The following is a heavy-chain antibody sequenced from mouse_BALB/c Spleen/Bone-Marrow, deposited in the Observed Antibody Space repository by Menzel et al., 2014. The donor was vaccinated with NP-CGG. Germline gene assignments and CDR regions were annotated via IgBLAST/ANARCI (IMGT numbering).Heavy chain of an antibody. D-gene: IGHD2-4*01. CDR3: TIYYDYDWYFDV. V-gene: IGHV1S81*02. CDR2: INPSNGGT. CDR1: GYTFTSYY. Sequence: VHLVESGAELVKPGASVKLSCKASGYTFTSYYMYWVKQRPGQGLEWIGEINPSNGGTNFNEKFKSKATLTVDKSSSTAYMQLSSLTSEDSAVYYCTIYYDYDWYFDVWGAGTTVTVSS. J-gene: IGHJ1*01.